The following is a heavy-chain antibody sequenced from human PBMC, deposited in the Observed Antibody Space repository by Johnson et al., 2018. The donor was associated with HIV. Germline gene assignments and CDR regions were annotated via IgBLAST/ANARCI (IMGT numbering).Heavy chain of an antibody. J-gene: IGHJ3*01. CDR1: GFTFSSYA. Sequence: QVQLVESGGGVVQPGRSLRLSCAASGFTFSSYAMHWVRQAPGKGLEWVAVISYGGSNKYYADSVKGRFTVSRDSSKNTLYLQMNSLRAEDTAVYYCARGVVYGGSSDAFEVWGQGTMVTVSS. D-gene: IGHD2-8*02. CDR2: ISYGGSNK. V-gene: IGHV3-30*04. CDR3: ARGVVYGGSSDAFEV.